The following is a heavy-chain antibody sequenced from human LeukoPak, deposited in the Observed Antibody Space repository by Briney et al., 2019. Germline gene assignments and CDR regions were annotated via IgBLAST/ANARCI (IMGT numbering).Heavy chain of an antibody. D-gene: IGHD3-10*01. V-gene: IGHV3-74*01. CDR2: INSDGSST. J-gene: IGHJ3*02. Sequence: TGGSLRLSCAASGFTSSSYWMHWVRQAPGKGLVWVSRINSDGSSTSYADSVKGRFTISRDNAKNTLYLQMNSLRAEDTAVYYCARVGVMVRGPGGAFDIWGQGTMVTVSS. CDR3: ARVGVMVRGPGGAFDI. CDR1: GFTSSSYW.